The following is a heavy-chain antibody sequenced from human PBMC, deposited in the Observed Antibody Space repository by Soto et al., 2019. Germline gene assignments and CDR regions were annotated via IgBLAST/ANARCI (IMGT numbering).Heavy chain of an antibody. CDR1: AFTFSSYA. CDR2: VSGSGDST. D-gene: IGHD4-4*01. Sequence: EVQLLESGGGLAQPGGSLRLSCAASAFTFSSYAMSWVRQAPGKGLEWVSAVSGSGDSTYYADSVKGRFTISRDNSKNTLYLQLNSLSAEDTAVYSCTKGRASNFPGCTQDYWGQGTLVTVSS. V-gene: IGHV3-23*01. CDR3: TKGRASNFPGCTQDY. J-gene: IGHJ4*02.